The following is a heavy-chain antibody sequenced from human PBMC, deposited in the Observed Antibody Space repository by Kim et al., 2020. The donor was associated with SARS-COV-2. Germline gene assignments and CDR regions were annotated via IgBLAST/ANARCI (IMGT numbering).Heavy chain of an antibody. CDR2: ISASSGST. D-gene: IGHD5-18*01. CDR1: GFTFSSYA. Sequence: GGSLRLSCITSGFTFSSYAMTWVRRAPGRGLEWVAGISASSGSTSFADSVRGRFTISRDNSKNTVYLQLSSLTAEDAGVYYCVKSVGYTFGASDSWGQGT. V-gene: IGHV3-23*01. CDR3: VKSVGYTFGASDS. J-gene: IGHJ4*02.